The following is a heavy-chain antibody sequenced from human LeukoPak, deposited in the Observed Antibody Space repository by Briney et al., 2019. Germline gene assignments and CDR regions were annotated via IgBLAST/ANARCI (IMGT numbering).Heavy chain of an antibody. V-gene: IGHV4-38-2*02. D-gene: IGHD2-2*01. CDR3: ARIPTNAVPAAHNGFDI. Sequence: SETLSLTCSVSDFSITNAYYWGWIRQPPGKGLEWIGEINHSGSTNYNPSLKSRVTISVDTSKNQFSLKLSSVTAADTAVYYCARIPTNAVPAAHNGFDIWGQGTMLTVSS. J-gene: IGHJ3*02. CDR1: DFSITNAYY. CDR2: INHSGST.